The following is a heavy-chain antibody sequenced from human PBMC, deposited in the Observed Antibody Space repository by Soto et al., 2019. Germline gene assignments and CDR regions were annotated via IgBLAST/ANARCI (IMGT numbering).Heavy chain of an antibody. D-gene: IGHD6-6*01. Sequence: SHTLSLTCAISGDSVSSNSAAWNWIRQSPSRGLEWLGRTYYRSKWYNDYAVSLKSRITINPDTSKNQFSLQLNSVTPEDTAVYYCARDLGSSSSSYYYYGMDVWGQGTTVTVSS. V-gene: IGHV6-1*01. CDR3: ARDLGSSSSSYYYYGMDV. J-gene: IGHJ6*02. CDR2: TYYRSKWYN. CDR1: GDSVSSNSAA.